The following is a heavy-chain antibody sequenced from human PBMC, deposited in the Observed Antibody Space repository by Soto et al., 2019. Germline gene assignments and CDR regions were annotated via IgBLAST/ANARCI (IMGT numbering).Heavy chain of an antibody. CDR1: GFTLSGYS. Sequence: EVQLVESGGGLVKPGGSLRLSCAASGFTLSGYSMNWVRQAPGKGLEWVSSSSSSSSYIYYADSVKGRFTISRDNAKNSLYLQMNSLRAEDTAVYYCARDTGALTYYYDSSGGYYGMDVWGQGTTVTVSS. J-gene: IGHJ6*02. D-gene: IGHD3-22*01. V-gene: IGHV3-21*01. CDR2: SSSSSSYI. CDR3: ARDTGALTYYYDSSGGYYGMDV.